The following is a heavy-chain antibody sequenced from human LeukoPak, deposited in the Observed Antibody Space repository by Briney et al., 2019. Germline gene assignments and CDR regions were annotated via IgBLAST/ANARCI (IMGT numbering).Heavy chain of an antibody. CDR3: ARGSRKQLAFDY. CDR2: INHSGST. J-gene: IGHJ4*02. V-gene: IGHV4-34*01. CDR1: VGSISSHY. D-gene: IGHD6-13*01. Sequence: PSETLSLTCTVSVGSISSHYWSWIRQTPGKGLEWIGEINHSGSTNYNPSLKSRVTISVDTSKNQFSLKLSSVTAADTAVYYCARGSRKQLAFDYWGQGTLVTVS.